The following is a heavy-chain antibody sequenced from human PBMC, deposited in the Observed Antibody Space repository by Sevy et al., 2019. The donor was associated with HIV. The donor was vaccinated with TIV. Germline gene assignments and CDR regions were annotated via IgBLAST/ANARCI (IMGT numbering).Heavy chain of an antibody. Sequence: GGSLRLSCAASGFTFSSYGMHWVRQAPGKGLEWEAVISYDGSNKHYADSGKGRFTISRDNSKNTLYLQMNSLRAEDTAVYYCTKETEQRLLEWLFDYWGHGTLVTVSS. CDR3: TKETEQRLLEWLFDY. D-gene: IGHD3-3*01. V-gene: IGHV3-30*18. J-gene: IGHJ4*01. CDR1: GFTFSSYG. CDR2: ISYDGSNK.